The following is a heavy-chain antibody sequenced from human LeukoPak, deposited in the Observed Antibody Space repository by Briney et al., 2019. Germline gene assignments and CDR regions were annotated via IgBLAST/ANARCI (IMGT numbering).Heavy chain of an antibody. Sequence: SETLSLTCTVSGGSISSYYWSWIRQPPGKGLEWIGYIYYSGSTNYNPSLKSRVTISVDTSKNQFSLKLSSVTAADTAVYYCARDFDYWGQGTLVTVSS. V-gene: IGHV4-59*01. J-gene: IGHJ4*02. CDR1: GGSISSYY. CDR3: ARDFDY. CDR2: IYYSGST.